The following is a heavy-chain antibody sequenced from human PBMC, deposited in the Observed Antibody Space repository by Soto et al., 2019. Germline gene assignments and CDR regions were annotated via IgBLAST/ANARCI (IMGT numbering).Heavy chain of an antibody. CDR3: AKGGSNAAMDV. CDR2: IWYDESNK. D-gene: IGHD1-26*01. Sequence: GGSLRLSCAASGFTFSYYGMHWVRQAPGKGLEWVAIIWYDESNKYYADSLTGRFTISRDNSNNMVYLQMNSLRAEDTAVYYCAKGGSNAAMDVWGQGTTVTVSS. CDR1: GFTFSYYG. V-gene: IGHV3-30*02. J-gene: IGHJ6*02.